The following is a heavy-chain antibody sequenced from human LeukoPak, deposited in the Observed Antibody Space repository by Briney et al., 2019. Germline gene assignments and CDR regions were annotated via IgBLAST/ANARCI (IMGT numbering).Heavy chain of an antibody. Sequence: GASVKVSCKASGYTFTGYYMHWVRQAPGQGLEWMGWMNPNSGNTGYAQKFQGRVTITRNTSISTAYMELSSLRSEDTAVYYCARGPIYCSSTSCYQSDDAFDIWGQGTMVTVSS. D-gene: IGHD2-2*01. V-gene: IGHV1-8*03. CDR1: GYTFTGYY. CDR3: ARGPIYCSSTSCYQSDDAFDI. CDR2: MNPNSGNT. J-gene: IGHJ3*02.